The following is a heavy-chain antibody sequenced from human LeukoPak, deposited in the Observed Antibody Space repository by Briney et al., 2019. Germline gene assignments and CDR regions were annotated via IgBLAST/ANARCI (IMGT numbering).Heavy chain of an antibody. CDR2: LSGSGGGT. V-gene: IGHV3-23*01. Sequence: GGSLRLSCATPGITLSNYGMSWVRQAPGKGLEWVAGLSGSGGGTNYADSVQGRFTISRDNPKNTLYLQMNSLRAEDTAVYFCAKRGVVIRVFLVGFHKEAYYFDSWGQGALVTVSS. CDR3: AKRGVVIRVFLVGFHKEAYYFDS. J-gene: IGHJ4*02. D-gene: IGHD3-10*01. CDR1: GITLSNYG.